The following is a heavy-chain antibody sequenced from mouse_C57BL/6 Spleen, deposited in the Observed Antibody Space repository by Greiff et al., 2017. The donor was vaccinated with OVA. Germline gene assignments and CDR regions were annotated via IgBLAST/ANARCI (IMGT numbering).Heavy chain of an antibody. Sequence: QVQLQQPGAELVKPGASVKLSCKASGYTFTSYWMHWVKQRHGRGLEWIGRIDPNSGGTKYNEKFKSKATLTVDQSSSTAYIQLSSLTSEDSAVYYCASDDDGYDVGYAMDYWGKGTSVTVSS. CDR1: GYTFTSYW. J-gene: IGHJ4*01. V-gene: IGHV1-72*01. CDR2: IDPNSGGT. CDR3: ASDDDGYDVGYAMDY. D-gene: IGHD2-2*01.